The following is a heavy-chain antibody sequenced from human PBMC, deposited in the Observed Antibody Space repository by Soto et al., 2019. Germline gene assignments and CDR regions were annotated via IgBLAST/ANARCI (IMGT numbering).Heavy chain of an antibody. CDR2: IWYDGSNK. CDR1: GFTFSSHG. Sequence: QVQLVESGGGVVQPGRSLRVSCAASGFTFSSHGMHWVRQAPGKGLEWVAVIWYDGSNKYYGESVKGRFIISRDNSKNTLDLQMNSLRAEDTAIYYCARWGPDKVLDYWGQGTLITVSS. V-gene: IGHV3-33*01. CDR3: ARWGPDKVLDY. D-gene: IGHD3-16*01. J-gene: IGHJ4*02.